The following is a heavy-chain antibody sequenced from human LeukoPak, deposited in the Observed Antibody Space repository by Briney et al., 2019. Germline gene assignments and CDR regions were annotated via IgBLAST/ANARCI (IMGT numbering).Heavy chain of an antibody. CDR3: ARVRDSSGYYEVPWDY. J-gene: IGHJ4*02. D-gene: IGHD3-22*01. Sequence: VASVKVSCKASGYTFTGYYMHWVRQAPGQGLEWMGWINPNSGGTNYAQKFQGRVTMTRDTSISTAYMELSRLRSDDTAVYYCARVRDSSGYYEVPWDYWGQGTLVTVSS. V-gene: IGHV1-2*02. CDR1: GYTFTGYY. CDR2: INPNSGGT.